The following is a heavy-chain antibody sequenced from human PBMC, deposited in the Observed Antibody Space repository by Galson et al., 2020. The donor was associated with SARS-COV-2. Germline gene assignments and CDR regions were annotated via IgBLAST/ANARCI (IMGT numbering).Heavy chain of an antibody. V-gene: IGHV3-48*03. CDR3: ARLDAYGPGY. CDR1: GFTFSNYE. J-gene: IGHJ4*02. Sequence: TGGSLRLSCAASGFTFSNYEMNWVRQAPGKGLEWVSYISSSGRTIHYADSVKGRFTISRDNAKSSQSLQMNSLRAEDTAFYYCARLDAYGPGYWGQGTLFTVSS. D-gene: IGHD2-21*01. CDR2: ISSSGRTI.